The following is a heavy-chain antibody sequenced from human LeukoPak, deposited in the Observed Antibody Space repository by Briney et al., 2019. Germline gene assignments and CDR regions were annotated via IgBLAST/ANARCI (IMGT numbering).Heavy chain of an antibody. CDR1: GGSFSGYY. V-gene: IGHV4-34*01. D-gene: IGHD4-11*01. CDR2: INHSGST. J-gene: IGHJ4*02. CDR3: ARAFSGYHSKSGGIDY. Sequence: SETLSLTCAVYGGSFSGYYWSWIRQPPGKGLEWIGEINHSGSTNYNPSLKSRVTISVDTSKNQFSLKLSSVTAADTAVYYCARAFSGYHSKSGGIDYWGQGTLVTVSS.